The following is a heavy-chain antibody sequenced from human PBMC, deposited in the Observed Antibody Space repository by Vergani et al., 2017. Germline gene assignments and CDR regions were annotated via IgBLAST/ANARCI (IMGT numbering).Heavy chain of an antibody. D-gene: IGHD3-22*01. CDR1: GYSFTNYW. Sequence: EVQLVQSGAEVKKPGESLKISCQISGYSFTNYWIGWVRQMPGKGLEWMGIIHPADSDTRYSPSFQGQVTISVDKSISTAYLQRSSLRASDSAMYYCARLYGRDSSGSKYFDYWVQGTLVTVSP. CDR2: IHPADSDT. J-gene: IGHJ4*02. CDR3: ARLYGRDSSGSKYFDY. V-gene: IGHV5-51*01.